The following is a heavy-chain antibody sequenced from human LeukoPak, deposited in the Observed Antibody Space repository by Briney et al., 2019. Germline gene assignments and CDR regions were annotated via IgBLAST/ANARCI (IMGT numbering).Heavy chain of an antibody. D-gene: IGHD3-10*01. V-gene: IGHV3-33*06. CDR1: AFTFRGFI. J-gene: IGHJ4*02. Sequence: GGSLRLSCAAPAFTFRGFIVHWVRQAPGKGLEWVAVIWYDGSNKYYADSVKGRFTISRDNSKNTLYLQMNSLRAEDTAVYYCAKGAYGSGSYPPADIWGQGTLVTVSS. CDR3: AKGAYGSGSYPPADI. CDR2: IWYDGSNK.